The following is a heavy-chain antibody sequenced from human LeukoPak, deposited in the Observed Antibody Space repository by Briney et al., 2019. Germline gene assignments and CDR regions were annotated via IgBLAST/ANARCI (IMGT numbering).Heavy chain of an antibody. CDR2: MNPNSGNT. J-gene: IGHJ3*02. Sequence: ASVKVSCKASGGTFSSYAISRVRQATGQGLEWMGWMNPNSGNTGYAQKFQGRVTMTRNTSISTAYMELSSLRSEDTAVYYCARVRWGYDSSGYYYDAFDIWGQGTMVTVSS. CDR3: ARVRWGYDSSGYYYDAFDI. V-gene: IGHV1-8*02. CDR1: GGTFSSYA. D-gene: IGHD3-22*01.